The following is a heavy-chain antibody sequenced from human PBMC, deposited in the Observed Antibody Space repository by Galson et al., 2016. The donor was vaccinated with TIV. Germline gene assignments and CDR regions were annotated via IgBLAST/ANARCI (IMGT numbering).Heavy chain of an antibody. V-gene: IGHV1-69*01. CDR2: FIPLFGTA. J-gene: IGHJ6*02. Sequence: YPFNWVRQAPGQALEWVGGFIPLFGTANYAQKFQGRVTITADESTSTLYMEVSSLRSEDTAVYYCAKCRNTAMDTYYYYYGLDVWGQGTTVTVSS. CDR3: AKCRNTAMDTYYYYYGLDV. D-gene: IGHD5-18*01. CDR1: YP.